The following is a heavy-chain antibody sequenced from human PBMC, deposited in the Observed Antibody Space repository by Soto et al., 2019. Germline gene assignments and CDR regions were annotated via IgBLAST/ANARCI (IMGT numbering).Heavy chain of an antibody. J-gene: IGHJ3*02. V-gene: IGHV3-21*01. Sequence: GGSLRLSCAASGFTFSSYSMNWVRQAPGKGLEWVSSISSSSSYIYYADSVKGRFTISRDNAKNSLYLQMNSLRAEDTAVYYCARDQFSFSLERQDAFDIWGQGTMVTVSS. CDR3: ARDQFSFSLERQDAFDI. D-gene: IGHD1-1*01. CDR1: GFTFSSYS. CDR2: ISSSSSYI.